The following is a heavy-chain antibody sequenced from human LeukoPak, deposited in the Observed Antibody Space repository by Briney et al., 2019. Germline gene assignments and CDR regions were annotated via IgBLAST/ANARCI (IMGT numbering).Heavy chain of an antibody. CDR1: GDSVAGNSGT. V-gene: IGHV6-1*01. CDR2: TYYRSKWYN. D-gene: IGHD5-12*01. CDR3: ATQYSGKLDY. J-gene: IGHJ4*02. Sequence: SQTLSLTCAISGDSVAGNSGTWNWIRQSPSRGLEWLGRTYYRSKWYNDYALSVKSRITINPDTSKNQFSLQLNSVTPEDTAVYYCATQYSGKLDYWAQGTPVTVSS.